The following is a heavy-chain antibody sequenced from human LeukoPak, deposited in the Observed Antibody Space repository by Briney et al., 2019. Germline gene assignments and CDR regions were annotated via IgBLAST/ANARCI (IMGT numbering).Heavy chain of an antibody. Sequence: SETLSLTCTVSGGSISSYYWSWIRQPPGKGLKWIGYIYTSGSTNYNPSLKSRVTISVDTSKNQFSLKLSSVTAADTAVYYCARQGVVPYYYMDVWGKGTTVAVSS. V-gene: IGHV4-4*09. CDR3: ARQGVVPYYYMDV. J-gene: IGHJ6*03. CDR2: IYTSGST. D-gene: IGHD3-3*01. CDR1: GGSISSYY.